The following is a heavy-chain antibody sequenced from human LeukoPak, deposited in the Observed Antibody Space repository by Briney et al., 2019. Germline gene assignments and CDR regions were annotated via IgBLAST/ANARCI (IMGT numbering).Heavy chain of an antibody. D-gene: IGHD6-19*01. CDR2: ISYDGSNK. V-gene: IGHV3-30-3*01. CDR1: GFTFSSYA. J-gene: IGHJ4*02. Sequence: GGSLRLSCAASGFTFSSYAMHWVRQAPGKGLEWVAVISYDGSNKYYADSVKGRFTISRDNSKNTLYLQMNSLRAEDTAVYYCAKGSSGWYSGNYWGQGTLVTVSS. CDR3: AKGSSGWYSGNY.